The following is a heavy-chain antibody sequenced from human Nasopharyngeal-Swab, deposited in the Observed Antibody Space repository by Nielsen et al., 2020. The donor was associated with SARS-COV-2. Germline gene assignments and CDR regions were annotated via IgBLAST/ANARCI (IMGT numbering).Heavy chain of an antibody. CDR2: IHHSGST. J-gene: IGHJ6*03. V-gene: IGHV4-55*01. D-gene: IGHD6-25*01. Sequence: WIRQPPGKGLEWIGEIHHSGSTYYNPSLKSRITMSVDTSKNQFYLKLSSVTAADTAVYYCARGRVGSGWYYYYMDVWGKGTTVTVSS. CDR3: ARGRVGSGWYYYYMDV.